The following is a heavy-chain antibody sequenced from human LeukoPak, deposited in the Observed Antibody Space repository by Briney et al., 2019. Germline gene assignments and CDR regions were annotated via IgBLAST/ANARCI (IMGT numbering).Heavy chain of an antibody. Sequence: GGSPRLSCAASGFSFSSYEMNWVRQAPGKGLEGVSYISSSGSTIYYADSVKGRFTISRDNAKNSLYLQMNSLRAEDTAVYYCARDYYDSSGYYPFDYWGQGTLVTVSS. CDR1: GFSFSSYE. CDR2: ISSSGSTI. J-gene: IGHJ4*02. V-gene: IGHV3-48*03. CDR3: ARDYYDSSGYYPFDY. D-gene: IGHD3-22*01.